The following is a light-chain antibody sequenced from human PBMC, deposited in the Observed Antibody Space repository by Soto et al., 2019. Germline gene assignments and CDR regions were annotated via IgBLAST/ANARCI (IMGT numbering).Light chain of an antibody. CDR1: QSVSNNY. J-gene: IGKJ1*01. CDR2: GAS. CDR3: QQYGSSGT. Sequence: ETVLTPSPDPLSLSPGERGTLSCRTSQSVSNNYLAWYQQKPGQAPRLLIYGASSRATGVPDRFSGSGSGTDFTLTISRLEPEDFAVYYCQQYGSSGTFGQGTKVDI. V-gene: IGKV3-20*01.